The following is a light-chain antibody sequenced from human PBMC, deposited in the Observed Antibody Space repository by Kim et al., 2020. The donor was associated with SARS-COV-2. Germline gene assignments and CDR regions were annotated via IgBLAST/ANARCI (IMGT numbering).Light chain of an antibody. CDR2: DAS. Sequence: SLSPGARATLSCRASQSVSTYLAWYQHKPGQAPRLLIHDASNRATGVPPRFSGGGSGTDFTLTISSLEPEDFAIYYCQQRSNWPPTFGGGTKLEI. V-gene: IGKV3-11*01. J-gene: IGKJ4*01. CDR1: QSVSTY. CDR3: QQRSNWPPT.